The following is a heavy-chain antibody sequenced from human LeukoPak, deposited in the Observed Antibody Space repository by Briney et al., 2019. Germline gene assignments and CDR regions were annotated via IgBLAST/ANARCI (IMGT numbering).Heavy chain of an antibody. V-gene: IGHV1-46*01. CDR3: AREGYDSSGYYYQKGLDY. CDR2: INPSGGST. Sequence: VSVKVSCKASGYTFTSYYMHWVRQAPGQGLEWMGIINPSGGSTSYAQKFQGRVTMTRDTSTSTVYMELSRLRSDDTAVYYCAREGYDSSGYYYQKGLDYWGQGTLVTVSS. D-gene: IGHD3-22*01. CDR1: GYTFTSYY. J-gene: IGHJ4*02.